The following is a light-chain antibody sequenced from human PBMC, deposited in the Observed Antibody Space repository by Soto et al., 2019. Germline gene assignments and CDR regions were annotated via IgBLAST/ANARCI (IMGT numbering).Light chain of an antibody. CDR1: GSNIGKNT. J-gene: IGLJ2*01. Sequence: QSVLTQPPSASGTHGQRVTISCSGSGSNIGKNTVNWYQQLPGSAPKLLIYTNNQRPSGVPDRFSGSRSGTSASLAISGLQSEDEGDYYCSAWDDSLNGPLFGGGTKLTVL. CDR2: TNN. V-gene: IGLV1-44*01. CDR3: SAWDDSLNGPL.